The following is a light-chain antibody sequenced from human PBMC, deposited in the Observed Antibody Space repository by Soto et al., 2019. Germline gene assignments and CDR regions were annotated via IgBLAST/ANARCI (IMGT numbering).Light chain of an antibody. CDR2: DVN. CDR1: CSDIGTFNR. J-gene: IGLJ1*01. V-gene: IGLV2-18*02. Sequence: QSALTQPPSVSGSPGQSVTISCTGTCSDIGTFNRVSWYQQPPGTAPKLLIYDVNNRPSGVPDRFSGSKSGNTASLTISGLQAEDEADYYCSSYTSSSTYVFGTGTKLTVL. CDR3: SSYTSSSTYV.